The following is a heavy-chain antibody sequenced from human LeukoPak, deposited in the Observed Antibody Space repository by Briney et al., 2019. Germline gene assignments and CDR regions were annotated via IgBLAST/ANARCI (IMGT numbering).Heavy chain of an antibody. J-gene: IGHJ6*02. D-gene: IGHD3-22*01. CDR2: ISGSGGST. Sequence: GGSLRLSCAASGFTFSSYAMSWVRQAPGKGLEWVSAISGSGGSTCYADSVKGRFTISRDNSKNTLYLQMNSLRAEDTAVYYCAKDGDSSGYYYNYYYYGMDVWGQGTTVTVSS. CDR1: GFTFSSYA. V-gene: IGHV3-23*01. CDR3: AKDGDSSGYYYNYYYYGMDV.